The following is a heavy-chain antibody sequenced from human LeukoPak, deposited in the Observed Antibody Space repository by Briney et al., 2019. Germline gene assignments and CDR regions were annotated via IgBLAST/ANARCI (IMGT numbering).Heavy chain of an antibody. CDR3: ASGRGGSYHY. CDR2: INTDGSTT. D-gene: IGHD1-26*01. V-gene: IGHV3-74*01. J-gene: IGHJ4*02. Sequence: PGGSLRLSCAASGFTFSNEWMHWVRQAPGKGLVWVSRINTDGSTTTYADCVKGRFTISRDNAKNTLYLQMNSLRVEDTAVYSCASGRGGSYHYWGKGTPVTVSS. CDR1: GFTFSNEW.